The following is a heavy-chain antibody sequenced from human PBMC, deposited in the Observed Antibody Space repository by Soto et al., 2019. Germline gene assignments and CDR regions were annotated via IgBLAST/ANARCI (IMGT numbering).Heavy chain of an antibody. J-gene: IGHJ6*02. CDR3: ARDSAEYSGSYVGGYYYYYYGMDV. CDR1: GGTFSSYA. Sequence: GASVKVSCKASGGTFSSYAISWVRQAPGQGLEWMGGIIPIFGTANYAQKFQGRVTITADESTSTAYMELSSLRSEDTAVYYCARDSAEYSGSYVGGYYYYYYGMDVWGQGTTVTVSS. D-gene: IGHD1-26*01. CDR2: IIPIFGTA. V-gene: IGHV1-69*13.